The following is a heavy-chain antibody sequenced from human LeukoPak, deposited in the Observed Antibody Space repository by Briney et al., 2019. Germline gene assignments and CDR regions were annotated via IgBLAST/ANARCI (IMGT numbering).Heavy chain of an antibody. Sequence: GESLEIFRKGSGYSFTSFWIGWVRQMPGKGLEWMGIIYPGDSYTTYSPAFQGQVTISADKSITTAYLQWSSLKASDTAMHYCASKSDLWGFLDRWRRGTLVTVSS. J-gene: IGHJ5*02. CDR2: IYPGDSYT. D-gene: IGHD2-21*01. V-gene: IGHV5-51*01. CDR1: GYSFTSFW. CDR3: ASKSDLWGFLDR.